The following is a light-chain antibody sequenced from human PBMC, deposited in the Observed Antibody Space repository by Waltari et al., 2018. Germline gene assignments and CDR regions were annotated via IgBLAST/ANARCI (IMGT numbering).Light chain of an antibody. CDR2: VAS. V-gene: IGKV3-20*01. CDR1: PSLSSTH. Sequence: EIVLTQSPGTLSLSPGERATLSCRASPSLSSTHLLWYQHQPRQAPSPLLYVASIRTTGIPDRFSGSADGTEFTLTSSRQEPEDFVVYYCQQYSTPPTFGQGTKVEIK. CDR3: QQYSTPPT. J-gene: IGKJ1*01.